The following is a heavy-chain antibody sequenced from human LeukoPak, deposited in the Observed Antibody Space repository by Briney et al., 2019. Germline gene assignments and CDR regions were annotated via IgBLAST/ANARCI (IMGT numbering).Heavy chain of an antibody. J-gene: IGHJ4*02. CDR1: GGSISSCSYY. Sequence: SETLSLTCTVSGGSISSCSYYWGWIRQPPGKGLEWIGSIDYSGSTYYNPSLKSRVTISVDTSKNQFSLKLSSVTAADTAVYYRARDSGSYAHDYWGQGTLVTVSS. CDR3: ARDSGSYAHDY. D-gene: IGHD1-26*01. CDR2: IDYSGST. V-gene: IGHV4-39*07.